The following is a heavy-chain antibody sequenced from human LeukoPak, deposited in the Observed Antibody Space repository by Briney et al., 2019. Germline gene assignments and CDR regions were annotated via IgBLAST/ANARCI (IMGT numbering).Heavy chain of an antibody. CDR1: DGSFSGYY. CDR2: INHSGST. D-gene: IGHD3-3*01. V-gene: IGHV4-34*01. J-gene: IGHJ4*02. CDR3: ARGLNDSWTGENY. Sequence: SETVSLTCAVYDGSFSGYYWSWIRQPPGKGLEWIGEINHSGSTNYNPSLKSRVTISLDTSKSQFSLKVRYVTAADTAVYYCARGLNDSWTGENYWGQGTLVTVSS.